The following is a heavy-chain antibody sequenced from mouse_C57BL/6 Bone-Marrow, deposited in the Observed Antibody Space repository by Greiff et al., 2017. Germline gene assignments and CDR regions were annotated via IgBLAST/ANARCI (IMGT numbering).Heavy chain of an antibody. Sequence: VQLQQSGPVLVKPGPSVKISCKASGFTFTDYYMHWVKQSHGKSLEWIGLVYPYNGGNSYNQKFKGKATLTVDTSASTDYMERNSLTSEDSAVYYGARDGYYWYFDVWGTGTTVTVSS. J-gene: IGHJ1*03. CDR1: GFTFTDYY. V-gene: IGHV1-36*01. CDR2: VYPYNGGN. D-gene: IGHD2-3*01. CDR3: ARDGYYWYFDV.